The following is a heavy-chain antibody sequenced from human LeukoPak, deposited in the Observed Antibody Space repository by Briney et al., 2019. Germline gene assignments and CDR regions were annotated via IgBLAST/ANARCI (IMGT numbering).Heavy chain of an antibody. J-gene: IGHJ6*02. CDR1: GYTFTSYD. CDR3: ASLYSGSYYAPSLGYYYGMDV. V-gene: IGHV1-8*01. CDR2: MNPSSGNT. D-gene: IGHD1-26*01. Sequence: ASVKVSCKASGYTFTSYDINWVRQATGQGLEWMGWMNPSSGNTGYAQKFQGRVTMTRNTSISTAYMELSSLRSEDTAVYYCASLYSGSYYAPSLGYYYGMDVWGQGTTVTVSS.